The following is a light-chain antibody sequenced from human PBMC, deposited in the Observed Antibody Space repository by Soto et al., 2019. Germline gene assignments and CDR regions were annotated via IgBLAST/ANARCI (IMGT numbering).Light chain of an antibody. CDR1: QSISSW. V-gene: IGKV1-5*01. J-gene: IGKJ1*01. CDR3: QQYGNSPRT. CDR2: DAS. Sequence: IQMTQSPSSLSASVGDRVTITCRASQSISSWLAWYQQKPGKAPKLLIYDASSLESGVPSRFSGSGSGTDFTLTISRLEPEDFAVYYCQQYGNSPRTFGQGTKVDI.